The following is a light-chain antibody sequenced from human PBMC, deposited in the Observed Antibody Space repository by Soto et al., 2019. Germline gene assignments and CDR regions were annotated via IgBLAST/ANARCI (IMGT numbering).Light chain of an antibody. Sequence: QSVLTQPPSVSGAPGQRVTISCTGSSSNIGAGYDVHWYQQLPGTAPKLLIYSNSNRPSGVPDRFSGSKSGTSASLAITGLQAEDEAASDCQSYDSSLSGYVVFAGGTKLTVL. CDR2: SNS. CDR1: SSNIGAGYD. CDR3: QSYDSSLSGYVV. V-gene: IGLV1-40*01. J-gene: IGLJ2*01.